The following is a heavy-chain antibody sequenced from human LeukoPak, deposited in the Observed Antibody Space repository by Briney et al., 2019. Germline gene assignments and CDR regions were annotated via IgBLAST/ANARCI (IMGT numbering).Heavy chain of an antibody. V-gene: IGHV4-59*01. J-gene: IGHJ3*02. D-gene: IGHD4-4*01. CDR2: IYYSGNT. Sequence: SETLSLTCAVYGGSFSRYYWSWIRQSPGKGLEWIGYIYYSGNTNYNPSFKSRVTISVDTSKNQFSLRMTSVTAEDTAIYCCARGRVPTTPKDVFDIWGQGTMVTISS. CDR1: GGSFSRYY. CDR3: ARGRVPTTPKDVFDI.